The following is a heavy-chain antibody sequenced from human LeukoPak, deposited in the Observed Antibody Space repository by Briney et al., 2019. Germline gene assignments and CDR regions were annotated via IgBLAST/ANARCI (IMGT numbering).Heavy chain of an antibody. CDR1: GYTFTSYY. CDR3: AREVAVTTYDY. Sequence: ASVKVSCKASGYTFTSYYMHWVRQAPGQGLEWMGIISPSGGSTSYAQKFQGRVTMTRDTSTSTVYMELSSLRSEDTAVYYCAREVAVTTYDYWGQGTLVTVSS. CDR2: ISPSGGST. V-gene: IGHV1-46*01. J-gene: IGHJ4*02. D-gene: IGHD4-17*01.